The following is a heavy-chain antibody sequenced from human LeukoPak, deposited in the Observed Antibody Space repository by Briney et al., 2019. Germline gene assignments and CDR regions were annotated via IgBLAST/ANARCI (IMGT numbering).Heavy chain of an antibody. CDR3: AKDSVDSSSSGYYYYYMDV. V-gene: IGHV4-59*01. J-gene: IGHJ6*03. CDR1: GGSISSYY. CDR2: IYYSGST. D-gene: IGHD6-6*01. Sequence: SETLSLTCTVSGGSISSYYWSWIRQPPGKGLEWIGYIYYSGSTNYNPSLKSRVTISVDTSKNQFSLKLSSVTAADTAVYYCAKDSVDSSSSGYYYYYMDVWGKGTTVTVSS.